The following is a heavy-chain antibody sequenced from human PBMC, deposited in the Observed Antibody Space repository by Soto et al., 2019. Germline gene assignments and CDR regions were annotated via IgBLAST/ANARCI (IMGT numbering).Heavy chain of an antibody. D-gene: IGHD7-27*01. V-gene: IGHV1-3*01. CDR2: INAGYGNT. Sequence: QVQLVQSGAEVTKPGASVKISCKASGYTFSSYAMHWVRQAPGQRLEWMGWINAGYGNTKSSQKFQDRVTISRDTSASTAYMELTSLRSEDTAVYYCARDTGDGTFDFWGQGTLVTVSS. CDR1: GYTFSSYA. J-gene: IGHJ4*02. CDR3: ARDTGDGTFDF.